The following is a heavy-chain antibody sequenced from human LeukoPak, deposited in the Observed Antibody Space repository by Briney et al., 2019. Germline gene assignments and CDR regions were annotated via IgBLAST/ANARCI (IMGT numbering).Heavy chain of an antibody. CDR3: ARIPWYNRNDQGEFDY. D-gene: IGHD1-20*01. V-gene: IGHV3-66*01. J-gene: IGHJ4*02. CDR1: GLTVSSNY. CDR2: IYDSGST. Sequence: GGSLRFSCAASGLTVSSNYMSWVRQAPGKGLEWVSVIYDSGSTYYADSVKGRFTISRDTSKNTLYLQMNSLRAEGTAVYYCARIPWYNRNDQGEFDYWGQGTLVTVSS.